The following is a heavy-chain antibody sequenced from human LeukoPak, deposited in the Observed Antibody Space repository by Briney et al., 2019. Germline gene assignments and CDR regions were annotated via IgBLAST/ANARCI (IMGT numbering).Heavy chain of an antibody. CDR3: AIKTLRGRLGILDY. J-gene: IGHJ4*02. CDR1: GGTFSSYA. D-gene: IGHD1-26*01. Sequence: ASVKVSCKDSGGTFSSYAISWVRQAPGQGLEGMGTIIPIFGTANYAQKFQGRDTITTDESTSTPYMQLSSLRYEDTAVYYCAIKTLRGRLGILDYWGQRTLVTVSS. CDR2: IIPIFGTA. V-gene: IGHV1-69*05.